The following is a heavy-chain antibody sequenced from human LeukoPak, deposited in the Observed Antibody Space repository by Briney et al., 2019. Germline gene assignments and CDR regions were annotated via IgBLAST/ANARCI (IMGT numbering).Heavy chain of an antibody. CDR1: GGSISSSGYS. Sequence: SQTLSLTCTVSGGSISSSGYSWTWIRQPPGKGLEWIGYIYHSGSTFYNPSLKSRVTISIDRSKNQFSLKLTSVTAADTAVYYCARGGSTTVVSFDYWGQGTLVTVS. CDR2: IYHSGST. J-gene: IGHJ4*02. V-gene: IGHV4-30-2*01. CDR3: ARGGSTTVVSFDY. D-gene: IGHD4-17*01.